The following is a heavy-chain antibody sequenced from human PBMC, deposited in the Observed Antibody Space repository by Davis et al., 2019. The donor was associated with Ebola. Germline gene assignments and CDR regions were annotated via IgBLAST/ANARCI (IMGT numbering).Heavy chain of an antibody. D-gene: IGHD3-3*01. Sequence: GESLKISCAASGFTFSSYWMHWVRQAPGKGLVWVSRINSDGSSTSYADSVKGRFTISRDNAKNSLYLQMNSLRAEDTAVYYCAREIWTYYDFWSGYSERNWFDPWGQGTLVTVSS. J-gene: IGHJ5*02. CDR2: INSDGSST. CDR3: AREIWTYYDFWSGYSERNWFDP. V-gene: IGHV3-74*01. CDR1: GFTFSSYW.